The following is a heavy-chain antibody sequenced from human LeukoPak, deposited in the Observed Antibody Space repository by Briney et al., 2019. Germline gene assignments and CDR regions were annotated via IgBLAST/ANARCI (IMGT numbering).Heavy chain of an antibody. CDR1: GGSISSYY. CDR2: IYTSGST. D-gene: IGHD3-16*02. J-gene: IGHJ4*02. Sequence: SETLSLTCTVSGGSISSYYWSWIRQPAGKGLEWIGRIYTSGSTNYNPSLKSRVTMSVDTSKNQFSLKLSSVTAADTAVYYCARESVGYDYVWGSYRYTRFDYWGQGTLVTVSS. CDR3: ARESVGYDYVWGSYRYTRFDY. V-gene: IGHV4-4*07.